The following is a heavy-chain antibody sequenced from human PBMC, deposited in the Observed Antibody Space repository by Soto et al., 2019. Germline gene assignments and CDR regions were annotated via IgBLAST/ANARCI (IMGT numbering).Heavy chain of an antibody. CDR2: MNPNSGNT. Sequence: QVQLVQSGAEVKKPGASVKVSCKASGYTFTSYDINWVRQATGQGLERMGWMNPNSGNTGYAQKFQGRVTMTRNTSISTAYMELSSLRAEETAVYYCARERSSGWDVDYWGQGTVVTVSS. CDR1: GYTFTSYD. CDR3: ARERSSGWDVDY. V-gene: IGHV1-8*01. J-gene: IGHJ4*02. D-gene: IGHD6-19*01.